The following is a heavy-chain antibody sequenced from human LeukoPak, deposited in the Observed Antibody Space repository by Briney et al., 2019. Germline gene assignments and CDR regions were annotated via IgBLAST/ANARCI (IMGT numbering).Heavy chain of an antibody. CDR2: IYYSGST. CDR3: ARDAGSHSDYGGNWFDP. CDR1: GGSITDYY. J-gene: IGHJ5*02. D-gene: IGHD4-23*01. V-gene: IGHV4-59*01. Sequence: SETLSLTCTVSGGSITDYYWSWIRQSPGRGLEWLGYIYYSGSTNYNPSVRSRVTISVDRSKNQFSLKLNSVTAADTAVYYCARDAGSHSDYGGNWFDPWGQGILVTVSS.